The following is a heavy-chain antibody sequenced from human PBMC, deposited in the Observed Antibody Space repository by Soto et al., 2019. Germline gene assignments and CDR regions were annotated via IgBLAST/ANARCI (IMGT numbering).Heavy chain of an antibody. V-gene: IGHV1-69*12. Sequence: QVQLVQSGAEVKKPGSSVKVSCKASGGTFSSYAISWVRQAPGQGLEWMGGIIPIFGTANYAQKFQGRVTITADESTSTAYMELRSLRSEDTAVYYCAIDIPFVDTAMGLGYWVQGTLVTVSS. D-gene: IGHD5-18*01. CDR1: GGTFSSYA. CDR2: IIPIFGTA. J-gene: IGHJ4*02. CDR3: AIDIPFVDTAMGLGY.